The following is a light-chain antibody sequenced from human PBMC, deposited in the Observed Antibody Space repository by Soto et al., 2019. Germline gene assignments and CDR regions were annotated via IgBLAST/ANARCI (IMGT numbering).Light chain of an antibody. CDR1: QSVSSY. CDR2: DAS. V-gene: IGKV3-11*01. J-gene: IGKJ5*01. Sequence: EIVLTQSPATLSLSPGERATLSCRASQSVSSYLAWYQQKPGQAPRLLIYDASNRATGIPARFSGSGSGTDLTLTISSLEPEDFEVYYCQQRSNWPPSITFGQGTRLEIK. CDR3: QQRSNWPPSIT.